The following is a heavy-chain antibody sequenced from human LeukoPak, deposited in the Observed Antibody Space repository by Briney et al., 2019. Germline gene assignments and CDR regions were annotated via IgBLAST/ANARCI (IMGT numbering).Heavy chain of an antibody. CDR1: GASINDNNYY. V-gene: IGHV4-39*07. D-gene: IGHD3-10*01. CDR2: VFYTGST. Sequence: LETLSLTCTVSGASINDNNYYWGWIRQPPGKGLEWIGSVFYTGSTYYNPSLKSRVTISIDTSKNQFSLDLTFVTAADTAVYYCARDSPMVVPFDYWGQGALVTVSS. J-gene: IGHJ4*02. CDR3: ARDSPMVVPFDY.